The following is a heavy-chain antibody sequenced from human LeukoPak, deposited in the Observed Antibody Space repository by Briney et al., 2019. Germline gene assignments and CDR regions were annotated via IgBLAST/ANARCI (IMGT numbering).Heavy chain of an antibody. CDR2: INHSGST. V-gene: IGHV4-34*01. D-gene: IGHD6-19*01. CDR3: ASSGTIAVAGTLDY. Sequence: SETLSLTCAVYGGSLSGYYWSWIRQPPGKGLEWIGEINHSGSTNYNPSLKSRVTISVDTSKNQFSLKLSSVTAADTAVYYCASSGTIAVAGTLDYWGQGTLVTVSS. J-gene: IGHJ4*02. CDR1: GGSLSGYY.